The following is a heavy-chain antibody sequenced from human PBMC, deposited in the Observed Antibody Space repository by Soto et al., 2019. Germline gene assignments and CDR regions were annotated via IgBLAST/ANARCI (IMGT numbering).Heavy chain of an antibody. CDR1: GFTFSSYA. CDR2: ISGSGGST. D-gene: IGHD3-3*01. CDR3: AKERGITIFGVVIIRYYFDY. J-gene: IGHJ4*02. V-gene: IGHV3-23*01. Sequence: GGSLRLSCAASGFTFSSYAMSWVRQAPGKGLEWVSAISGSGGSTYYADSVKGRFTISRDNSKNTLYLQMNSLRAEDTAVYYCAKERGITIFGVVIIRYYFDYWGQGTLVTVSS.